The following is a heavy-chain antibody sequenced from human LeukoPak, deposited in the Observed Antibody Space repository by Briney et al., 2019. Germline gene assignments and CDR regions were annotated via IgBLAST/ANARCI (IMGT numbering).Heavy chain of an antibody. CDR1: GXTFSKAW. D-gene: IGHD3-10*01. V-gene: IGHV3-15*01. CDR2: IKSKTDGGTT. Sequence: PGGSLRLSCAASGXTFSKAWLSWVRQAPGKGLESVGRIKSKTDGGTTDYAAPVKGRFTISRDDSRNTLSLQMNSLKTEDTAVYYCTTITMIREHEDYWGQGTLVTVSS. CDR3: TTITMIREHEDY. J-gene: IGHJ4*02.